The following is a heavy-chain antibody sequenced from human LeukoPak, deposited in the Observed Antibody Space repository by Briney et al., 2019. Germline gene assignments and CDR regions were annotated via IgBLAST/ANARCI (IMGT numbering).Heavy chain of an antibody. CDR3: ANPFYYGSGPYYMDV. Sequence: GGSLRLSCAASGFTISSNYMNWVRQAPGKGLEWVSAISVSGGSTYYADSVKGRFTISRDNSKNTLYLQMNSLRAEDTAVYYCANPFYYGSGPYYMDVWGKGTTVTVSS. D-gene: IGHD3-10*01. CDR2: ISVSGGST. J-gene: IGHJ6*03. V-gene: IGHV3-23*01. CDR1: GFTISSNY.